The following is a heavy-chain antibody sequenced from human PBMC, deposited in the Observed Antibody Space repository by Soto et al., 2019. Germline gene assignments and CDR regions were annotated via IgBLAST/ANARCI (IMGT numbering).Heavy chain of an antibody. J-gene: IGHJ3*02. CDR1: GYTLTELS. D-gene: IGHD2-2*01. V-gene: IGHV1-24*01. Sequence: ASVKVSCKVSGYTLTELSMHWVRQAPGKGLEWMGGFDPEDGETIYAQKFQGRVTMTEDTSTDTAYMELSSLRSEDTAVYYCATPVGAKRWADAFDIWGQGTMVTVSS. CDR2: FDPEDGET. CDR3: ATPVGAKRWADAFDI.